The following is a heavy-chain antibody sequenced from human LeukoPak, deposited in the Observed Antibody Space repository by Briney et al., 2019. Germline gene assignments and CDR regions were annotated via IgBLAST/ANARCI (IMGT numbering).Heavy chain of an antibody. CDR3: SRAMISYYYDSYAFDI. D-gene: IGHD3-22*01. CDR2: NRDKANSYTT. Sequence: GGSLRLSCAVSGLGSSVHNTGSVSQAPGKGLEWVGRNRDKANSYTTEYAASVKGRFIISIDDSKNSLYLQMNSPKTEDTATSVYSRAMISYYYDSYAFDIWGQGTMVTVSS. J-gene: IGHJ3*02. V-gene: IGHV3-72*01. CDR1: GLGSSVHN.